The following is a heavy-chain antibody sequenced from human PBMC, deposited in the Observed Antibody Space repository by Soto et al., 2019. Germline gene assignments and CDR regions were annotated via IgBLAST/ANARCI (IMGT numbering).Heavy chain of an antibody. D-gene: IGHD5-18*01. CDR1: GGTFSSYA. V-gene: IGHV1-69*13. CDR3: ARDLGEYSYANWFDP. Sequence: ASVKVSCKASGGTFSSYAISWVRQAPGQGLEWMGGIIPIFGTANYAQKFQGRVTITADESTSTAYMELSSLRSEDTAVYYCARDLGEYSYANWFDPWGQGTLVTVSS. CDR2: IIPIFGTA. J-gene: IGHJ5*02.